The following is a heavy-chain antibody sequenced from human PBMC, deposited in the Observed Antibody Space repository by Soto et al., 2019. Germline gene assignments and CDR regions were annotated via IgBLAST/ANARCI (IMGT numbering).Heavy chain of an antibody. Sequence: GGSLRLSCAASGFTVSSNYMSWVRQAPGKGLEWVSVIYSGGSTYYADSVKGRFTISRDNSKNTLYLQMNSLRAEDTAVYYCARHGGYSYGYYYYYMDVWGKGTTVTVSS. CDR1: GFTVSSNY. CDR3: ARHGGYSYGYYYYYMDV. J-gene: IGHJ6*03. V-gene: IGHV3-66*04. CDR2: IYSGGST. D-gene: IGHD5-18*01.